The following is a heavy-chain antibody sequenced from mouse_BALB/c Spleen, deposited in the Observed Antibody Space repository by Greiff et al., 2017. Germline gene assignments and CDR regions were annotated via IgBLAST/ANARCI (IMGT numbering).Heavy chain of an antibody. CDR3: GGSTMITTGYAMDY. Sequence: VQLMQSGPELVKPGASVKISCTASGYSFTGYFMNWVKQRHGKSLEWIGRIIPYNGDTFYNQKFKGKATLTVDKSSSTAHMELLSLTSEDSAVYYCGGSTMITTGYAMDYWGQGTSVTVSS. CDR2: IIPYNGDT. V-gene: IGHV1-37*01. D-gene: IGHD2-4*01. J-gene: IGHJ4*01. CDR1: GYSFTGYF.